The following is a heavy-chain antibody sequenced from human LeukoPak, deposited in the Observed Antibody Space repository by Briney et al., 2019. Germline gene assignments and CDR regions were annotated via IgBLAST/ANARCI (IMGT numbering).Heavy chain of an antibody. J-gene: IGHJ4*02. CDR3: ARETGWYFDY. D-gene: IGHD5-24*01. CDR1: GITFSGYS. Sequence: PGGSLRLSCAASGITFSGYSMNWVRQAPGKGLEWVSYISSGSSTIYYADSVKGRFTISRDNAKNSLYLQMNSLRAEDTAVYYCARETGWYFDYWGQGTLVTVSS. CDR2: ISSGSSTI. V-gene: IGHV3-48*04.